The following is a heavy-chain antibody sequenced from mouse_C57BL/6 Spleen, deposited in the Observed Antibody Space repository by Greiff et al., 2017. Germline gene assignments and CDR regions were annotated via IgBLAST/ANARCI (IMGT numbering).Heavy chain of an antibody. D-gene: IGHD3-1*01. V-gene: IGHV1-26*01. CDR3: ARSFGGYAMDY. CDR1: GYTFTDYY. Sequence: EVQLQQSGPELVKPGASVKISCKASGYTFTDYYMNWVKQSHGKSLEWIGDINPNNGGTSYNQKFKGKATLTVDKSSSTAYMELRSLTSEDSAVYYCARSFGGYAMDYWGQGTSVTVSS. CDR2: INPNNGGT. J-gene: IGHJ4*01.